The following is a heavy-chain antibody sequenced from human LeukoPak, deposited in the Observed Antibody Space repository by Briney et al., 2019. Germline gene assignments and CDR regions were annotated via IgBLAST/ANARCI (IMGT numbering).Heavy chain of an antibody. Sequence: GRSLRLSCAASGFTFSSYGMHWVRQAPGKGLEWVAVIWYDGSNKYYADSVKGRFTISRDNSKNTLYLQMNSLRAEDTAVYCCARAPPDPYYYDSSGSGLDPWGQGTLVTVSS. CDR2: IWYDGSNK. CDR3: ARAPPDPYYYDSSGSGLDP. D-gene: IGHD3-22*01. V-gene: IGHV3-33*01. CDR1: GFTFSSYG. J-gene: IGHJ5*02.